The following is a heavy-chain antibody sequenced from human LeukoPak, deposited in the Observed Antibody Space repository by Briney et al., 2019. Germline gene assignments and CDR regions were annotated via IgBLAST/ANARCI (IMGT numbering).Heavy chain of an antibody. CDR2: IKQDESEK. CDR1: GFTLSTFW. CDR3: ARPRWLQFGPHDS. J-gene: IGHJ4*02. D-gene: IGHD5-12*01. Sequence: PGGSLRLSCAASGFTLSTFWMSWVRQAPGKGLEWVANIKQDESEKYYVDSVKGRFTISRDNAQNSLYLQMNSLRAEDTAVYYCARPRWLQFGPHDSWGQGTLVTVSS. V-gene: IGHV3-7*01.